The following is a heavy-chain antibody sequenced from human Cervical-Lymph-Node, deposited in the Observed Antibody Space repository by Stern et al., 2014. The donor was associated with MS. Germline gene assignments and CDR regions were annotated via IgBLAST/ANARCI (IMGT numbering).Heavy chain of an antibody. CDR2: IYTSGST. J-gene: IGHJ6*02. CDR1: GGSISSGSYY. D-gene: IGHD4-23*01. CDR3: AREGDYGGNAHYYYGMDV. Sequence: QVQLQESGPGLVKPSQTLSLTCTVSGGSISSGSYYWSWIRQPAGKGLEWIGRIYTSGSTNYNPSLKSRVTISVDTSKKPCSLKLASVTAADTAVYYCAREGDYGGNAHYYYGMDVWGQGTTVTVSS. V-gene: IGHV4-61*02.